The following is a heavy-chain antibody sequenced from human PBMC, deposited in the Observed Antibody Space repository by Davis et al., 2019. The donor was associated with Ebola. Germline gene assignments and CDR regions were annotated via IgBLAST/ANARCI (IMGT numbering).Heavy chain of an antibody. D-gene: IGHD2-2*01. CDR3: ARGPYRYCSSTSCIRNYYYYGMDV. Sequence: PSETLSLTCAVYGGSFSGYYWSWIRQPPGKGLEWIGEINHSGSTNYNPSLKSRVTISVDTSKNQFSLKLSSVTAADTAVYYCARGPYRYCSSTSCIRNYYYYGMDVWGQGTTVTVSS. V-gene: IGHV4-34*01. CDR2: INHSGST. J-gene: IGHJ6*02. CDR1: GGSFSGYY.